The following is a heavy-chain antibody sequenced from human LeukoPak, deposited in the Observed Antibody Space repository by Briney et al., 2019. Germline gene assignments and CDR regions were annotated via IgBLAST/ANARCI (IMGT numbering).Heavy chain of an antibody. V-gene: IGHV4-34*01. CDR1: GGSFSGYY. J-gene: IGHJ6*02. CDR2: INHSGST. CDR3: ARGGYCSSTSCRKSRTGGHYYYYGMDV. Sequence: TSETLSLTCAVYGGSFSGYYWSWIRQPPGKGLEWIGEINHSGSTNYNPSLKSRVTISVDTSKNQFSLKLSSVTAADTAVYYCARGGYCSSTSCRKSRTGGHYYYYGMDVWGQGTTVTVSS. D-gene: IGHD2-2*01.